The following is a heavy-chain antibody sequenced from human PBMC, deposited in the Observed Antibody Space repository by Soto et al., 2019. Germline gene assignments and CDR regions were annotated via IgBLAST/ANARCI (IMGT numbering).Heavy chain of an antibody. J-gene: IGHJ6*02. D-gene: IGHD6-13*01. Sequence: GGSLRLSCAASGFTVSSNYISWVRQAPGKGLEWVSVIYSGGSTYYADSVKGRFTISRDNSKNTLYLQMNSLRAEDTAVYYCARVGTKTGIDYYYYGMDVWGQGTTVTVSS. V-gene: IGHV3-53*01. CDR2: IYSGGST. CDR3: ARVGTKTGIDYYYYGMDV. CDR1: GFTVSSNY.